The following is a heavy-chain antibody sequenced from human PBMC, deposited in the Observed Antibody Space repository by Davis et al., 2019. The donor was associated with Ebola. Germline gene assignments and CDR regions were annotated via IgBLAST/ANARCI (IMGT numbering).Heavy chain of an antibody. Sequence: KVSCKGSGYSFISYWIGWVRQMPGKGLEWMGIIYPGDSDTRYSPSFQGQVTISADKSISTAYLQWSSLKASDTAMYYCARQGRKGIDVDYGMDVWGQGTTVTVSS. J-gene: IGHJ6*02. CDR3: ARQGRKGIDVDYGMDV. CDR2: IYPGDSDT. D-gene: IGHD2-21*01. CDR1: GYSFISYW. V-gene: IGHV5-51*01.